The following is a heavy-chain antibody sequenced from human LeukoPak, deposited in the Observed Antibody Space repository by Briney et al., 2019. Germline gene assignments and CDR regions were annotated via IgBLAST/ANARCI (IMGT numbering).Heavy chain of an antibody. D-gene: IGHD3-10*01. Sequence: ASVKVSCKASGGTFSSYTISWVRQAPGQGLEWMGMIIPILGIANYAQTFHVRVTITADKSTSTAYVELRSLRSEDTAVYYCARGFERGKYGSGSYAFDYWGQGTLVTVSS. CDR2: IIPILGIA. J-gene: IGHJ4*02. CDR1: GGTFSSYT. CDR3: ARGFERGKYGSGSYAFDY. V-gene: IGHV1-69*02.